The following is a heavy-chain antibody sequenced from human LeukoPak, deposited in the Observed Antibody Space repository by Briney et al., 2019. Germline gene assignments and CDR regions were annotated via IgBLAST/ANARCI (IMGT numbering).Heavy chain of an antibody. D-gene: IGHD3-10*01. Sequence: SETLSLTCTVSGGSISSYYWSWIRQPPGKGLEWIGYIYYSGSTNYNPSLKSRVTISVDTSKNQFSLKLSSVTAADTAVYYCARGRGFGELLDYWGQGTLVTVSS. CDR1: GGSISSYY. CDR3: ARGRGFGELLDY. J-gene: IGHJ4*02. CDR2: IYYSGST. V-gene: IGHV4-59*08.